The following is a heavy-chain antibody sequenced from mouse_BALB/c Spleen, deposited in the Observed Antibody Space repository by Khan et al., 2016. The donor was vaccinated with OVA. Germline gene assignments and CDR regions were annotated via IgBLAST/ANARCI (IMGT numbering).Heavy chain of an antibody. V-gene: IGHV7-3*02. CDR3: ASDNPTPMDY. Sequence: EVELVESGGGLVQPGDSLRLSCATSGFTFTDYYMSWVRQPPGKALVWLGFIRNKANGYTTEYSASVQGRFTISRDNSQSILYLQMNTLRAEDSATYDCASDNPTPMDYWGQGTSVTVSS. CDR1: GFTFTDYY. D-gene: IGHD2-10*01. J-gene: IGHJ4*01. CDR2: IRNKANGYTT.